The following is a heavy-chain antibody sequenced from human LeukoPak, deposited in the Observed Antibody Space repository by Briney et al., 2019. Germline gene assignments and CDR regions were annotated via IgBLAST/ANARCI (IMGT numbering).Heavy chain of an antibody. CDR1: GFPFSSYS. V-gene: IGHV3-23*01. D-gene: IGHD6-19*01. Sequence: HPGGSLRLSCAASGFPFSSYSMSWVRQAPGEGLEWVSAITGSGDYTDYADSVKGRFTISRDNSKSTLFLQMNSLRVEDTAVYYCAKRSRDSSGWFDYWGQGTLVTVSS. CDR2: ITGSGDYT. J-gene: IGHJ4*02. CDR3: AKRSRDSSGWFDY.